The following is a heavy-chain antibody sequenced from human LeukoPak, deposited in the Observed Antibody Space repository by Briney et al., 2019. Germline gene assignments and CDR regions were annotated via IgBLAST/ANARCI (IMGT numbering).Heavy chain of an antibody. J-gene: IGHJ6*02. Sequence: SQTLSLTCTVSTGSISSDYWSWVRQPPGKGLEWIGYLQYSGSPNNNSCLKDRVTISLDTPKNQVSLKLSSVTAADTAVYHCVRGSKYYDTLTGPRQYYYVMDVWGQGTPVTVSS. CDR3: VRGSKYYDTLTGPRQYYYVMDV. CDR2: LQYSGSP. D-gene: IGHD3-9*01. CDR1: TGSISSDY. V-gene: IGHV4-59*08.